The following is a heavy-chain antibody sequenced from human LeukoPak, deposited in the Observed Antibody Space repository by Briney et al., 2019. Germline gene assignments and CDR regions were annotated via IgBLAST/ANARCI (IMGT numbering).Heavy chain of an antibody. CDR3: ARGRWELPLDD. CDR2: MNTNRGDT. D-gene: IGHD1-26*01. J-gene: IGHJ4*02. CDR1: GYTFTNYD. V-gene: IGHV1-8*01. Sequence: ASVKVSCKASGYTFTNYDINWVRQATGQGLEWMGWMNTNRGDTGYAQKFQGRGTMTRDTSISTAYMELSSLRSEDTAVYYCARGRWELPLDDWGQGTLVTVSS.